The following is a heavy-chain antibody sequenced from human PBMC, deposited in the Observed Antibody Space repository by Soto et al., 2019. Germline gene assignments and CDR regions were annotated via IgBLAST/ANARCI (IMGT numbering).Heavy chain of an antibody. CDR1: GGSVSSGSYY. D-gene: IGHD2-21*02. CDR3: ARFCVGVVTAIPESYYYYYGMDV. Sequence: PSETLSLTCTVSGGSVSSGSYYWSWIRQPPGKGLEWIGYIYYSGSTNYNPSLKSRVTISVDTSKNQFSLKLSSVTAADTAVYYCARFCVGVVTAIPESYYYYYGMDVWGQGTTVTAP. CDR2: IYYSGST. J-gene: IGHJ6*02. V-gene: IGHV4-61*01.